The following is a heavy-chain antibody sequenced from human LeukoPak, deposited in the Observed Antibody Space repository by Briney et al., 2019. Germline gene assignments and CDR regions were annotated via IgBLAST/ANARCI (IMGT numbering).Heavy chain of an antibody. CDR3: AREVADGPFH. CDR1: GLTLSNAW. CDR2: VKSKTDGGTT. D-gene: IGHD2-15*01. Sequence: GGSLRLSCAASGLTLSNAWMSWVRQAPGKGLEWVGRVKSKTDGGTTDYVASVKGRFTISRDDSKNTLFLQMNSLKTEDTAVYYCAREVADGPFHWGQGTLVTVSS. V-gene: IGHV3-15*01. J-gene: IGHJ4*02.